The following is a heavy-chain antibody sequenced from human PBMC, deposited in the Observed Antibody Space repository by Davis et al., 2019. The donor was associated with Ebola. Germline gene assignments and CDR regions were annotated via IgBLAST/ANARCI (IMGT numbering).Heavy chain of an antibody. J-gene: IGHJ5*02. CDR2: ISSDGITD. D-gene: IGHD5-18*01. V-gene: IGHV3-30*04. CDR1: GFTFSTFA. CDR3: TRDQLGYTYGWESWFDP. Sequence: PGGSLRLSCPASGFTFSTFAMHWVRQAPGQGLEWAALISSDGITDIYADSLKGRFTISRDNSNNTLHLQMNSLRVNDTAMYFCTRDQLGYTYGWESWFDPWGQGTLVTVSS.